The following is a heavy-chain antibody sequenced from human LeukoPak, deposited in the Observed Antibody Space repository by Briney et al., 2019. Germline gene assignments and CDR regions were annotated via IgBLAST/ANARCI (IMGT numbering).Heavy chain of an antibody. CDR2: INSDESST. CDR1: GFTFSSYW. Sequence: GGSLRLSCAASGFTFSSYWMHWVRQAPGKGLVWVSRINSDESSTSYADSVKGRFIISRDNAKNTLYLQMNSLRAEDTAVYYCAKREYSSGWYYFDYWGQGTLVTVSS. V-gene: IGHV3-74*01. D-gene: IGHD6-19*01. J-gene: IGHJ4*02. CDR3: AKREYSSGWYYFDY.